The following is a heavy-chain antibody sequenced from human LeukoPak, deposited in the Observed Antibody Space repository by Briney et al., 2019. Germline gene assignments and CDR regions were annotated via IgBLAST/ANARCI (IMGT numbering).Heavy chain of an antibody. CDR2: INPNSGGT. J-gene: IGHJ6*03. CDR3: ARGSDYGDYMDV. Sequence: ASVKVSCKASGYTFTGYYMHWVRQAPGQGLEWMGWINPNSGGTNYAQKFQGRVTMTRDTSISTAYMELSRLRSDDTAVYYCARGSDYGDYMDVWDKGTTVTVSS. V-gene: IGHV1-2*02. CDR1: GYTFTGYY. D-gene: IGHD4-17*01.